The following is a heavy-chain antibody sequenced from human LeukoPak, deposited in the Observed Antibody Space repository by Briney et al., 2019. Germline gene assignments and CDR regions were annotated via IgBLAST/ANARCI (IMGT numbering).Heavy chain of an antibody. D-gene: IGHD6-19*01. V-gene: IGHV4-4*09. J-gene: IGHJ4*02. CDR1: GGSISSYY. Sequence: SETLSLTCTVSGGSISSYYWSWIRPPPGKGLEWIGYIYTSGSTNYKPSLKSRVTISVDTSKNQFSLKLSSVTAADTAVYYCARRRLAGTTWYFDYWGQGTLVTVSS. CDR3: ARRRLAGTTWYFDY. CDR2: IYTSGST.